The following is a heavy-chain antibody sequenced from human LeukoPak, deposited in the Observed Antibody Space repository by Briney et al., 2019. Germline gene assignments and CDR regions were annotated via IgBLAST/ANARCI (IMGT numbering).Heavy chain of an antibody. V-gene: IGHV4-61*02. CDR3: ATDDYGDYNRAFDI. CDR1: GGSISSGSYY. Sequence: PSETLSLTXTVTGGSISSGSYYWSWIRQPAGKGLEWIGRISTSGSTIYNPSLKSRVTISADTSKNQFSLTLSSVTAADTAVYYCATDDYGDYNRAFDIWGQGTMVTVSS. CDR2: ISTSGST. J-gene: IGHJ3*02. D-gene: IGHD4-17*01.